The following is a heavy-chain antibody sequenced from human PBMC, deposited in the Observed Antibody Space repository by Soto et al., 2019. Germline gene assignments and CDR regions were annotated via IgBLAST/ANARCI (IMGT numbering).Heavy chain of an antibody. CDR3: ARVSGYDSWYFDY. V-gene: IGHV4-59*01. J-gene: IGHJ4*02. D-gene: IGHD5-12*01. CDR2: IYYSGST. Sequence: SETLSLTCTVSGGSISSYYWSWIRQPPGKGLEWIGYIYYSGSTNYNPSLKSRVTISVDTSKNQFSPKLSSVTAADTAVYYCARVSGYDSWYFDYWGQGTLVTVSS. CDR1: GGSISSYY.